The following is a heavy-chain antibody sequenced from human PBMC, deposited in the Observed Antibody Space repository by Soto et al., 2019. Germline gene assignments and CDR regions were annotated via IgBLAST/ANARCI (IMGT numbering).Heavy chain of an antibody. CDR2: ISGSGGHI. J-gene: IGHJ4*02. V-gene: IGHV3-23*01. Sequence: EVQLMESGGALVQPGGSLRLSCVASGFSFSSHSVTWVRQAPGKGPEWVSTISGSGGHIYYVDSVKGRFTISRDNSKNTLNLQMNSLGAEDTALYYCAKSHLGAMAAFDYWGQGTLVTVSS. CDR1: GFSFSSHS. D-gene: IGHD5-18*01. CDR3: AKSHLGAMAAFDY.